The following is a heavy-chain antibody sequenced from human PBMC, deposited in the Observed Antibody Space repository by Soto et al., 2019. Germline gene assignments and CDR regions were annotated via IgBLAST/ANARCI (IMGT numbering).Heavy chain of an antibody. Sequence: SETLSLTCAVYCESFSGYYWSWIRQPPGKGLEWIGEINHSGSTNYNPSLKSRVTISVDTSKNQLSLKLSSVTAADTAVYYCARGRRGGDVWGQGTTVTVS. CDR1: CESFSGYY. J-gene: IGHJ6*02. V-gene: IGHV4-34*01. D-gene: IGHD2-15*01. CDR2: INHSGST. CDR3: ARGRRGGDV.